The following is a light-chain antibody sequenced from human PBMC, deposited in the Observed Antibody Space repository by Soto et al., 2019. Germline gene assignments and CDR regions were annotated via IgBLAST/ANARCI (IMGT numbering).Light chain of an antibody. V-gene: IGLV2-8*01. CDR2: EVT. CDR1: SSDVGAFNF. CDR3: SSYAGSNKGFL. Sequence: QSVLTQPPSASGSPGQSVTISCTGTSSDVGAFNFVSWYQQPPGKAPKLVIYEVTKLPSGVPDRFSGSKSGDTASLTVSGLQPEDEAHYFCSSYAGSNKGFLFGGGTKLTVL. J-gene: IGLJ2*01.